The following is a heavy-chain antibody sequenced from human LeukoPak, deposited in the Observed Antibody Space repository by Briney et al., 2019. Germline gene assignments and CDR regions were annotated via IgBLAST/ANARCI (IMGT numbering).Heavy chain of an antibody. V-gene: IGHV4-34*01. CDR3: ARGHWNEYYYYYMDV. D-gene: IGHD1-1*01. J-gene: IGHJ6*03. CDR1: GGSFSGYC. Sequence: PSETLSLTCAVYGGSFSGYCWSWIRQPPGRGLEWIGEINHSGSTNYNPSLKSRVTISVDTSKNQFSLKLSSVTAADTAVYYCARGHWNEYYYYYMDVWGKGTTVTVSS. CDR2: INHSGST.